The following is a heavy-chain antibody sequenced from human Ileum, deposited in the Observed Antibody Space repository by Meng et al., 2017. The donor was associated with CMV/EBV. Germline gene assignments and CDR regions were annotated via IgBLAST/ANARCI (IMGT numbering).Heavy chain of an antibody. V-gene: IGHV3-15*01. J-gene: IGHJ4*02. CDR2: IKSKGSGGTT. D-gene: IGHD3-3*01. Sequence: GHVGVFGGGLVRPGGYLRVSCVGSGFNFNDAWMSWVRQAPRKGLEWIGRIKSKGSGGTTDYVASVKDRFIISRDDSKNTVYLQMNSLEIEDTAVYYCAWDIANFLNKWGQGALVTVSS. CDR3: AWDIANFLNK. CDR1: GFNFNDAW.